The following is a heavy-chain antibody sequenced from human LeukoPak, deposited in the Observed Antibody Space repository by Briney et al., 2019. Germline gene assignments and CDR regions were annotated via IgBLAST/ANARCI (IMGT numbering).Heavy chain of an antibody. CDR3: AREVGQEPVIVVVPAAMDY. J-gene: IGHJ4*02. CDR2: IYYSGST. CDR1: GGSISSSSYY. V-gene: IGHV4-39*07. Sequence: PSETLPLTCTVSGGSISSSSYYWGWIRQPPGKGLEWIGSIYYSGSTYYNPSLKSRVTISVDTSKNQFSLKLSSVTAADTAVYYCAREVGQEPVIVVVPAAMDYWGQGTLVTVSS. D-gene: IGHD2-2*01.